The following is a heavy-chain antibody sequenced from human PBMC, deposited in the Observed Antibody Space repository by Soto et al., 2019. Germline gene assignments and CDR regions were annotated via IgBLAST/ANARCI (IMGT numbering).Heavy chain of an antibody. J-gene: IGHJ4*02. CDR3: LKGPGRSSDFDY. CDR1: GFTFSSYA. D-gene: IGHD7-27*01. Sequence: EVQLLESGGGLVQPGGSLRLSCAPSGFTFSSYAMSWVRQAPGKGLEWVSSISGSGDTIYYAAFLKGRFIISRDNSQNPLYLQMNSLHAEDTALYYCLKGPGRSSDFDYWGQGTLVTVSS. CDR2: ISGSGDTI. V-gene: IGHV3-23*01.